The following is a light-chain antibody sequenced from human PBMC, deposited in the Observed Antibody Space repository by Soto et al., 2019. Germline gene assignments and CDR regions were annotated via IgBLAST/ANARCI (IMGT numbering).Light chain of an antibody. V-gene: IGLV2-14*01. Sequence: QSALTQPASVSGSPGQSITISCTGTSSDVGGYNYVSWFQQHPGKAPKVMIYEVSNRPSGVSNRFSGSKSGNTASLTISGLQPEDEADYYCNSYSRSSTPYVFGTGTKLTVL. CDR1: SSDVGGYNY. CDR3: NSYSRSSTPYV. CDR2: EVS. J-gene: IGLJ1*01.